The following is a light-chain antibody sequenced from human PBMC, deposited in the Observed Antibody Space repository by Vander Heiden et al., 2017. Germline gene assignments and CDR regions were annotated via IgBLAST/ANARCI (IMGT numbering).Light chain of an antibody. V-gene: IGKV4-1*01. Sequence: DIVMTQSPDSLAVSLGERATINCKSSQSVLYSSNNKNYLAWYQQKPGQPPKLLIYWASTRESGVPDRFSGSGSGTDFTLTISSLQAEDVAVYYCQQYSSTPHTFGGGTKVEIK. J-gene: IGKJ4*01. CDR2: WAS. CDR3: QQYSSTPHT. CDR1: QSVLYSSNNKNY.